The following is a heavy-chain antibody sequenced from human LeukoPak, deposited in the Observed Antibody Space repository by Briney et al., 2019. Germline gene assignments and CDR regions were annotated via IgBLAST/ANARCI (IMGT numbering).Heavy chain of an antibody. CDR2: IYPGDSDT. Sequence: GESLKISCKGSGYSFTSYWIGWVRQMPGKGLEWMGIIYPGDSDTRYSPSFQGQVTISADKSISTAYLQWSSLKASDTAMYYCARHYYGSGSYQGVPYYFDYWGQGTLVTVSS. V-gene: IGHV5-51*01. D-gene: IGHD3-10*01. CDR3: ARHYYGSGSYQGVPYYFDY. J-gene: IGHJ4*02. CDR1: GYSFTSYW.